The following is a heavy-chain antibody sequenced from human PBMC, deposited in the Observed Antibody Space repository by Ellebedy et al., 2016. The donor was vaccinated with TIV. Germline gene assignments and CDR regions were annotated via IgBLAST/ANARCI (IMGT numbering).Heavy chain of an antibody. CDR1: GGSISSSSYF. CDR3: ARATPLGDFSLRHFVHPHLDF. J-gene: IGHJ4*02. CDR2: ISYDGST. V-gene: IGHV4-39*02. Sequence: SETLSLTCTVSGGSISSSSYFWGWIRQPPEKGLQWIGSISYDGSTYYNPSLKSRVTISVDTSENHFSLRLSSVTAADTAVYYCARATPLGDFSLRHFVHPHLDFWGQGALVTVSS. D-gene: IGHD3-16*01.